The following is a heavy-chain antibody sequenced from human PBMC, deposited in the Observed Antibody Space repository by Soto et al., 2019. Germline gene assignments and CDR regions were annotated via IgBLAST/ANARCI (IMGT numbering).Heavy chain of an antibody. CDR3: ARDPGYARGSYYYGMDV. V-gene: IGHV3-21*01. CDR1: GFTCSSYS. D-gene: IGHD5-12*01. CDR2: ISSSSSYI. J-gene: IGHJ6*02. Sequence: GGSLRLSCAASGFTCSSYSTNWVRQAPGKGLEWVSSISSSSSYIYYADSVKGRFTISRDNAKNSLYLQMNSLRAEDTAVYYCARDPGYARGSYYYGMDVWGQGTTATASS.